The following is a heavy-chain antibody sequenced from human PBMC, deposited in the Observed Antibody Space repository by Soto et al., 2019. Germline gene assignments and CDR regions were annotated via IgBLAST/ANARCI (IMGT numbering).Heavy chain of an antibody. V-gene: IGHV4-59*02. J-gene: IGHJ5*02. CDR3: ARSYYDSTGFAVAP. Sequence: QMQLQASGPGLVKPSETLSLTCNVSGASVSHGYWSWIRQPPGKGLEWIGFMYFGGSLNYNPSLTSRSPISVETAKTQFSMQLPSVPASATAVYYCARSYYDSTGFAVAPWGPGTLVTVSS. CDR1: GASVSHGY. CDR2: MYFGGSL. D-gene: IGHD3-22*01.